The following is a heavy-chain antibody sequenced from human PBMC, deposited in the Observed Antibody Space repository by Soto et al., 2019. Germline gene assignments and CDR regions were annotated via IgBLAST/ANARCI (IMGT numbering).Heavy chain of an antibody. CDR2: ISSSSSYI. Sequence: GGSLRLSCAASGFTFSSYSMNWVRQAPGKGLEWVSSISSSSSYIYYADSVKGRFTISRDNAENLLHLQMDSLRAEDTAIYYCAREELNCGGDCFVHWGQGTKVTVSS. J-gene: IGHJ4*02. CDR1: GFTFSSYS. V-gene: IGHV3-21*06. CDR3: AREELNCGGDCFVH. D-gene: IGHD2-21*01.